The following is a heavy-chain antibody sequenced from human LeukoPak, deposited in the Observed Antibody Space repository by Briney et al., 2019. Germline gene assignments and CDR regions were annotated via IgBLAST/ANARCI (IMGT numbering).Heavy chain of an antibody. CDR3: ARGGLRGDY. CDR2: ISSSSGTI. Sequence: GGSLRLSCAASGFTFSSYSMNWVRQAPGKGLEWVSYISSSSGTIYYADSVKGRFTISRDNAENSLYLQMSSLRDEDTAVYYCARGGLRGDYWGQGTLVTVSS. CDR1: GFTFSSYS. D-gene: IGHD4-17*01. V-gene: IGHV3-48*02. J-gene: IGHJ4*02.